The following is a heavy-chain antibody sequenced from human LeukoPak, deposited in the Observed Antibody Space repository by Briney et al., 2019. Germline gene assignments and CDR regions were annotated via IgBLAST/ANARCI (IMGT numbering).Heavy chain of an antibody. J-gene: IGHJ4*02. CDR2: INPNSGGT. Sequence: ASVKVSCKASGYTFTGYYMHWVRQAPGQGLEWMRWINPNSGGTNYAQKFQGWVTMTRDTSISTAYMELSRLRSDDTAVYYCARDGGSGSYPVHWGQGTLVTVSS. D-gene: IGHD3-10*01. CDR1: GYTFTGYY. V-gene: IGHV1-2*04. CDR3: ARDGGSGSYPVH.